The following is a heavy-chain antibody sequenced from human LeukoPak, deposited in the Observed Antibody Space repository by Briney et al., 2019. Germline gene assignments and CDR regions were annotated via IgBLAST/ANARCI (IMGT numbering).Heavy chain of an antibody. CDR3: AKDGSAYYDFWSGYSTGYYYYGMDV. Sequence: GGSLRLSCAASGFTFSSYGMHWVRQAPGKGLEWVAVISYDGSNKYYADPVKGRFTISRDNSKNTLYLQMNSLRAEDTAVYYCAKDGSAYYDFWSGYSTGYYYYGMDVWGQGTTVTVSS. V-gene: IGHV3-30*18. D-gene: IGHD3-3*01. J-gene: IGHJ6*02. CDR2: ISYDGSNK. CDR1: GFTFSSYG.